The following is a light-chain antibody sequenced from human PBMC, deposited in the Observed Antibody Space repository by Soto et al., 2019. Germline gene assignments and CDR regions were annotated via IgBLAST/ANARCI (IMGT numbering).Light chain of an antibody. J-gene: IGLJ1*01. CDR2: EGT. CDR3: YSFAGSTTFSYV. CDR1: SSDVVTYNL. Sequence: QSALTQPASVSGSPGQSINISCIGTSSDVVTYNLVSWYQQHPGKAPTVLIYEGTKRPSGVSNRFSGSKSGNTASLTISGLQTEDEADYYCYSFAGSTTFSYVFGPGTKLTVL. V-gene: IGLV2-23*03.